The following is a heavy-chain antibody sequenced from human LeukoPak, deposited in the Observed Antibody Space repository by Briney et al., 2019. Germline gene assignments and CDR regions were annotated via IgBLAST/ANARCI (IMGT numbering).Heavy chain of an antibody. Sequence: PGESLRLSCAASGFTFSSYAMHWVRQAPGKGLEWVAVISYDGSNKYYADSVKGRFTISRDNSKNTVYLQMNSLRAEDTAVYYCARIGQYSRSWYLGYFDYWGQGTLVTVSS. CDR2: ISYDGSNK. J-gene: IGHJ4*02. CDR3: ARIGQYSRSWYLGYFDY. CDR1: GFTFSSYA. D-gene: IGHD6-13*01. V-gene: IGHV3-30-3*01.